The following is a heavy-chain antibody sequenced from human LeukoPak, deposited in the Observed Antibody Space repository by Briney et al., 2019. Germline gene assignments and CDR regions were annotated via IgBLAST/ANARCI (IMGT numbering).Heavy chain of an antibody. CDR2: MNPNSGNT. CDR3: AREYYYDSSGYYGGPFDY. Sequence: ASVKVSCKASGYTFTSYDINWVRQATGQGLEWMGWMNPNSGNTGYAQKFQGRVTITRNTSISTAYMELSSLRSEDTAVYYCAREYYYDSSGYYGGPFDYWGQGTLVTVSS. D-gene: IGHD3-22*01. J-gene: IGHJ4*02. V-gene: IGHV1-8*01. CDR1: GYTFTSYD.